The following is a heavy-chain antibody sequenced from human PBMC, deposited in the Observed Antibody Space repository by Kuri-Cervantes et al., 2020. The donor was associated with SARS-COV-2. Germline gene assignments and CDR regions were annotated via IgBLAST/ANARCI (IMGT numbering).Heavy chain of an antibody. D-gene: IGHD2-15*01. J-gene: IGHJ4*02. CDR2: IYYSGST. Sequence: SETLSLTCTVSGGSISGYYWSWIRQPPGKGLEWIGYIYYSGSTNYNPSLKSRVTISVDTSKNQFSLKLSSVTAADTAVYYCARVNYRRGIVVVVAAIDYWGQGTLVTVSS. V-gene: IGHV4-59*12. CDR1: GGSISGYY. CDR3: ARVNYRRGIVVVVAAIDY.